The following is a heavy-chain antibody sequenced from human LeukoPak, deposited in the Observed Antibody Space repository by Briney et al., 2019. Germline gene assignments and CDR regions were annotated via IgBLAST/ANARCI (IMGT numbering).Heavy chain of an antibody. CDR3: TTSGNYFGEY. CDR2: ITDSGGST. CDR1: GFTFSTYA. V-gene: IGHV3-23*01. Sequence: PGGSLRLLCAASGFTFSTYAMSWVRQAPGAGLDWVSSITDSGGSTYYADSVKGRFTISRDNSKNTLYLQMNSLRAEDTAVYYCTTSGNYFGEYWGQGTPVTVSS. J-gene: IGHJ4*02. D-gene: IGHD1-26*01.